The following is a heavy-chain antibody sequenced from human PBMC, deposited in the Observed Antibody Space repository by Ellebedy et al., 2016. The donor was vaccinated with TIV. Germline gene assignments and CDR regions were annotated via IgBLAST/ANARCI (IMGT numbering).Heavy chain of an antibody. V-gene: IGHV1-18*04. CDR1: GYTFTKYG. CDR2: ISGYNGDT. D-gene: IGHD5/OR15-5a*01. Sequence: ALVKVSCKASGYTFTKYGISWVRQATGQGLEWMGWISGYNGDTNYAQKFQGRVTMTIETSTNTVYMELRNLSFDDTAVYYCTRGFYEKFDPWGQGTPVTVS. J-gene: IGHJ5*02. CDR3: TRGFYEKFDP.